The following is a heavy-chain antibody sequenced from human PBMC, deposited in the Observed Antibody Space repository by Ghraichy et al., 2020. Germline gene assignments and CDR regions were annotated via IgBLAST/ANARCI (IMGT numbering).Heavy chain of an antibody. CDR3: ARDRYSSSWYAGAYYYYGMDV. D-gene: IGHD6-13*01. CDR1: GFTFSSYS. V-gene: IGHV3-21*01. CDR2: ISSSSSYI. Sequence: GGSLRLSCAASGFTFSSYSMNWVRQAPGKGLEWVSSISSSSSYIYYADSVKGRFTISRDNAKNSLYLQMNSLRAEDTAVYYCARDRYSSSWYAGAYYYYGMDVWGQGTTVTVSS. J-gene: IGHJ6*02.